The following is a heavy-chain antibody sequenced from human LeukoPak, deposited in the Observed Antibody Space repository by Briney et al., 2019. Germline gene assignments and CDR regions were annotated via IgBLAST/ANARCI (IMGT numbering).Heavy chain of an antibody. Sequence: PSETLSLTCSVSGDSVISGLYYWTWVRQPPGKGLEWIGYVYHSGSTTYNPSLKSRVTISIDTSQNKFSLKLRSVTAADTARYYCARGKYYGDSDFWGQGTLVIVSS. D-gene: IGHD3-3*01. CDR1: GDSVISGLYY. V-gene: IGHV4-61*01. CDR3: ARGKYYGDSDF. J-gene: IGHJ4*02. CDR2: VYHSGST.